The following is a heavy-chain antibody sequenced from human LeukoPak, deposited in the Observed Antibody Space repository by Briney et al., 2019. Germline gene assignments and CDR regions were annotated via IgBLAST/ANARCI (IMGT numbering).Heavy chain of an antibody. J-gene: IGHJ5*02. CDR3: ARGTTVTTSGNWFDP. V-gene: IGHV1-46*01. CDR2: INPSGGST. CDR1: GYTFTSYG. D-gene: IGHD4-17*01. Sequence: ASVKVSCKASGYTFTSYGISWVRQAPGQGLEWMGIINPSGGSTSYAQKFQGRVTMTRDMSTSTVYMELSSLRSEDTAVYYCARGTTVTTSGNWFDPWGQGTLVTVSS.